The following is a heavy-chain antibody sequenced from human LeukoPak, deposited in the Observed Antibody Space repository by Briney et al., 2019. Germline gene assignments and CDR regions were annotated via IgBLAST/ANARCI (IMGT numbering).Heavy chain of an antibody. CDR3: ARTVTALDWYFDL. CDR2: ISTFNGNR. V-gene: IGHV1-18*01. D-gene: IGHD2-21*02. Sequence: GASVKVSCKASNYAFTSYGISWVRQAPGQGLEWMGWISTFNGNRNYVQKFQGRVTMTTDTSTGTAYMELRSLTSDDTAVYYCARTVTALDWYFDLWGRGTLVTVSS. CDR1: NYAFTSYG. J-gene: IGHJ2*01.